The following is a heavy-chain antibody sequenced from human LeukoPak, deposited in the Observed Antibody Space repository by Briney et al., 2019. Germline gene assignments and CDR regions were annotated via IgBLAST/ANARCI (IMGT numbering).Heavy chain of an antibody. V-gene: IGHV1-2*02. D-gene: IGHD4-17*01. CDR1: GYTFLDYC. J-gene: IGHJ5*02. Sequence: GASVKVSCKASGYTFLDYCMHWVRQAPGQGLEWMGWINPYSGATNYAQRFQGRVTMTRDTSIRTAYIEVSRLTFDDTAVYYCARDQRYGEYVFDPWGQGTPVTASS. CDR3: ARDQRYGEYVFDP. CDR2: INPYSGAT.